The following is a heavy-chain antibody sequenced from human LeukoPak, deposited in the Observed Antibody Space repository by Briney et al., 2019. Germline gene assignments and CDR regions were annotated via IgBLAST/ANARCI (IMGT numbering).Heavy chain of an antibody. D-gene: IGHD4-11*01. CDR3: AREYSSSRSLDI. V-gene: IGHV4-59*11. Sequence: PETLSLTCTVSGGSLSSRYSSWIRQPPGQGLEWIEYIYSSGSTSYNPSLKSRVTISVDTSKNQFSLKLSSVTAADTAVYYCAREYSSSRSLDIWGQGTMVTVSS. CDR2: IYSSGST. J-gene: IGHJ3*02. CDR1: GGSLSSRY.